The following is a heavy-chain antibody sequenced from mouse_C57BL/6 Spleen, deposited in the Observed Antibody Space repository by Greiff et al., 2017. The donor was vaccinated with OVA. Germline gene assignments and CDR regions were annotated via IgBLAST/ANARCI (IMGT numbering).Heavy chain of an antibody. J-gene: IGHJ3*01. Sequence: QVQLQQPGAELVKPGASVKLSCKASGYTFTSYWMHWVKQRPGQGLEWIGMIHPNSGSTNYNEKFKSKATLTVDKSSSTAYMQLSSLTSEDSAVYYFAREGVTTKAWFACWGQGILVTVSA. V-gene: IGHV1-64*01. CDR2: IHPNSGST. CDR1: GYTFTSYW. CDR3: AREGVTTKAWFAC. D-gene: IGHD2-2*01.